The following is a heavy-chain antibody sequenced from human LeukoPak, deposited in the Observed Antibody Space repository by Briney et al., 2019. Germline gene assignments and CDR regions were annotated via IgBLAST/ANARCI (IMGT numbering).Heavy chain of an antibody. D-gene: IGHD2/OR15-2a*01. J-gene: IGHJ5*02. CDR2: IFYSGST. V-gene: IGHV4-59*01. Sequence: SETLSLTCTVSGGSISSYYWNWIRQPPGKGLEWIGYIFYSGSTNYNPSLKSRVTISVDTSKNQFSLKLSSVTAADTAVYYCAGAVNFLFRFDPWGQGTLVTVSS. CDR1: GGSISSYY. CDR3: AGAVNFLFRFDP.